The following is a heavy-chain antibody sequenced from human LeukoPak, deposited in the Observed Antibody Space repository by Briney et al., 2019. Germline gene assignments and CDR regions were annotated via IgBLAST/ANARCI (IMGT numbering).Heavy chain of an antibody. CDR1: GFTFSSYA. Sequence: EGSLRLSCAASGFTFSSYAMSWVRQAPGKGLEWVSAISGSGGSTYYADSVKGRFTISRDNSKNTLYLQMNSLRAEDTAVYYCAKKYYDYVWGSYDSWSFDYWGQGTLVTVSS. V-gene: IGHV3-23*01. J-gene: IGHJ4*02. CDR2: ISGSGGST. D-gene: IGHD3-16*01. CDR3: AKKYYDYVWGSYDSWSFDY.